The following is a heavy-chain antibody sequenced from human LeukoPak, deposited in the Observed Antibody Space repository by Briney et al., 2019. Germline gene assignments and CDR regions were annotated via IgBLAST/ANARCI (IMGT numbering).Heavy chain of an antibody. CDR2: ISGSGDYT. CDR1: GFTFSSHG. J-gene: IGHJ6*03. V-gene: IGHV3-23*01. CDR3: ARDQMRPYQYYMDV. D-gene: IGHD2-2*01. Sequence: PGGSLRLSCAASGFTFSSHGMSWVRQAPGKGLEWVSTISGSGDYTYYADSVKGRFTIQRDNSKKTLYLQMNSLRVEDTAMYYCARDQMRPYQYYMDVWGKGTTVTVSS.